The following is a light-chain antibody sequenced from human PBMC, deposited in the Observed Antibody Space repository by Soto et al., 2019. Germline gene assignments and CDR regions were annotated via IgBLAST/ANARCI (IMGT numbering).Light chain of an antibody. J-gene: IGLJ2*01. CDR1: SSDVGSYNL. V-gene: IGLV2-23*02. CDR3: CSYAGSHTFVI. Sequence: QSALTQPASVSGSPGQSITIPCTGASSDVGSYNLVSWYQQHPGKALKLMIYEVSRRSSGISNRFSGSKARNTASLTISVLQAEDEADYYCCSYAGSHTFVIFGGGTQPT. CDR2: EVS.